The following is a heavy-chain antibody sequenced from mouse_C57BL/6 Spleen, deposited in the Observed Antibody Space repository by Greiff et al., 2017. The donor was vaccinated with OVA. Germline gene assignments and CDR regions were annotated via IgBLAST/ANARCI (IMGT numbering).Heavy chain of an antibody. CDR2: INPGSGGT. Sequence: QVQLQQSGAELVRPGTSVKVSCKASGYAFTNYLIEWVKQRPGQGLEWIGVINPGSGGTKYNEKFKGKATLTADKSSSTAYMQLSSLTSEDSAVYFCARSQGNYDYWGQGTTLTVSS. CDR1: GYAFTNYL. V-gene: IGHV1-54*01. J-gene: IGHJ2*01. CDR3: ARSQGNYDY. D-gene: IGHD2-1*01.